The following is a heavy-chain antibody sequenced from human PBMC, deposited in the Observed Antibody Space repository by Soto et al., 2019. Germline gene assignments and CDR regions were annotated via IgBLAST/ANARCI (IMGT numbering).Heavy chain of an antibody. Sequence: GGSLRLSCAASGFSISDAWMNWVRQAPGKGLEWVGRIKRKSDGGKKDYGAPGKGRFSISGEDSVNKVYLQMKSLRIEDTAVYYCATLATYGSGSYYVIWGQGTLVTVSS. CDR2: IKRKSDGGKK. V-gene: IGHV3-15*07. J-gene: IGHJ4*02. D-gene: IGHD3-10*01. CDR1: GFSISDAW. CDR3: ATLATYGSGSYYVI.